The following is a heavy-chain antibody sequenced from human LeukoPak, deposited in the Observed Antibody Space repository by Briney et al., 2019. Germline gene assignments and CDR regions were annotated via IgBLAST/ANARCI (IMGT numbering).Heavy chain of an antibody. CDR1: GFSLSTSGVG. V-gene: IGHV2-5*02. CDR3: AHKPTAIIFYFDY. J-gene: IGHJ4*02. CDR2: IYWDDDK. Sequence: GPTLVRPTQTLTLTCTFSGFSLSTSGVGVGRIRQPPGKARETLALIYWDDDKRYSPAMKSRLTITKHTSPSQVVMTMSNSEPVDTATYYCAHKPTAIIFYFDYRGQGTLVTVSS. D-gene: IGHD2-21*02.